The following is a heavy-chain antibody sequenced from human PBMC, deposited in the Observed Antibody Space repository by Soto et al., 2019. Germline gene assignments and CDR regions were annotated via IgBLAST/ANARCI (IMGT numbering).Heavy chain of an antibody. CDR1: GDSIRNYY. D-gene: IGHD2-21*02. CDR3: ASGKAYCGGDCYSDYWYFDL. CDR2: IFYRGST. V-gene: IGHV4-59*01. Sequence: QVQLQESGPGLLKPSETLSLTCTVSGDSIRNYYWSWVRQPPGKGPEWIGYIFYRGSTSYNPSLQSRVPISVDTSKHRFSLKLSSVTTADTAVYYCASGKAYCGGDCYSDYWYFDLWGRGTLVTVSS. J-gene: IGHJ2*01.